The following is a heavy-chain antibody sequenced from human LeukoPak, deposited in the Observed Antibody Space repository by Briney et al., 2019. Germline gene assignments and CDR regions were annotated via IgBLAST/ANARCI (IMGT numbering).Heavy chain of an antibody. CDR3: ARVATIFGVVKTFDY. D-gene: IGHD3-3*01. CDR1: GFAFSSYA. Sequence: GGSLRLSCAASGFAFSSYAMNWVRQAPGKGLEWVAFMSSDGNNKYCANSVRGRFTISRDNSKNTLYLQMNSLRAEDTAVYYCARVATIFGVVKTFDYWGQGTLVTVSS. V-gene: IGHV3-30*04. CDR2: MSSDGNNK. J-gene: IGHJ4*02.